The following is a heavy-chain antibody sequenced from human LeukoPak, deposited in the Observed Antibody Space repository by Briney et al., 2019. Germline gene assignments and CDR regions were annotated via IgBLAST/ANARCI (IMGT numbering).Heavy chain of an antibody. V-gene: IGHV4-59*01. CDR2: IYYSGST. D-gene: IGHD3-22*01. CDR1: GGSISSYY. CDR3: ARVTGYMIEDYFDY. Sequence: SETLSLTCTVSGGSISSYYWSWIRQPPGKGLEWIGYIYYSGSTNYNPSLKSRVTMSIDTSKNQFSLKLSSVTAADTAVYYCARVTGYMIEDYFDYWGQGTLVTVSS. J-gene: IGHJ4*02.